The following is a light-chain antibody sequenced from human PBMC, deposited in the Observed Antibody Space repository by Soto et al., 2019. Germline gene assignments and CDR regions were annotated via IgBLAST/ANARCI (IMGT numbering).Light chain of an antibody. V-gene: IGLV1-40*01. J-gene: IGLJ1*01. CDR3: QSYDRSLSGLV. Sequence: QSVLTQPPSVSGAPGQRVTISCTGSSSNIGAGYDVHWYQQLPGTAPKLLIYGNNNRPSGVPDRFSGSKSGTSASLAITGLQADDEADYYCQSYDRSLSGLVFGTGTKLTVL. CDR1: SSNIGAGYD. CDR2: GNN.